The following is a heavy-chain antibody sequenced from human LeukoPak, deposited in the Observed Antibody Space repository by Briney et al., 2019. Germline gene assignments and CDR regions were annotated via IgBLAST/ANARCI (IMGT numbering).Heavy chain of an antibody. CDR3: ASRWLQLRGGFDY. CDR2: IYHSGST. V-gene: IGHV4-38-2*01. Sequence: PGGSLRLSCAASGFTFSSYAMSWVRQAPGKGLEWIGSIYHSGSTYYNPSLKSRVTISVDTSKNQFSLKLSSVTAADTAVYYCASRWLQLRGGFDYWGQGTLVTVSS. CDR1: GFTFSSYA. J-gene: IGHJ4*02. D-gene: IGHD5-24*01.